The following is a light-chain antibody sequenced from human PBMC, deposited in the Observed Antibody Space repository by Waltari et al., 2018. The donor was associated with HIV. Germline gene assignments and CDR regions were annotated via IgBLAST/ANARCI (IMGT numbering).Light chain of an antibody. CDR3: QQYNNWPPYT. V-gene: IGKV3-15*01. CDR1: QSVRSD. J-gene: IGKJ2*01. Sequence: EIVMTQSPATLSVSPGERATLPCRASQSVRSDLAWYQQKPGQAPRLLIYGASTRATGIPARFSGSGSGTEFTLTISSLQSEDFVVYYCQQYNNWPPYTFGQGTKLEIK. CDR2: GAS.